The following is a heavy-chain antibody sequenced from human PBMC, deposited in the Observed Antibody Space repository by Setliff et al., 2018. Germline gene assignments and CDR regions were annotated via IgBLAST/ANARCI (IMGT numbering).Heavy chain of an antibody. CDR3: ARTCSGSGCYAGLES. CDR1: GFTFNTYW. Sequence: GETLKISCATSGFTFNTYWMHWVRQAPGKGLVWVSRINSDGSSTGYADSVKGRFTISRDNSKNTLYLQMNSLRPEDTAVYYCARTCSGSGCYAGLESWGQGTPVTVSS. V-gene: IGHV3-74*01. J-gene: IGHJ4*02. CDR2: INSDGSST. D-gene: IGHD2-15*01.